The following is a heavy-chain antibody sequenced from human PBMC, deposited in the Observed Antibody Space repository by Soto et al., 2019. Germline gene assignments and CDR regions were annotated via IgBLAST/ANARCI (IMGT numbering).Heavy chain of an antibody. J-gene: IGHJ6*02. CDR2: IWYDGSNK. V-gene: IGHV3-33*01. Sequence: GGSLRLSCAASGFTFSSYGMHWVRQAPGKXLEWVAVIWYDGSNKYYADSVKGRFTISRDNSKNTLYLQMNSLRAEDTAVYYCARDRYCSGGSCYNKKAPYYYYYYGMDVWGQGTTVTVSS. CDR1: GFTFSSYG. CDR3: ARDRYCSGGSCYNKKAPYYYYYYGMDV. D-gene: IGHD2-15*01.